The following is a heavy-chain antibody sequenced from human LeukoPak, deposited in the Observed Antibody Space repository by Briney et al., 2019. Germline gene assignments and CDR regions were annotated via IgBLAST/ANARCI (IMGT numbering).Heavy chain of an antibody. Sequence: GGSLRLPCAASGFTFSSHSMNWVRQAPGKGLEWVSSISNSSSYIYYADSVEGGLPISRDNDKNSLYLQMTSLRAEDTAVYNCASIGMVTTSDYWGQGTLVTVSS. D-gene: IGHD2-21*02. CDR2: ISNSSSYI. J-gene: IGHJ4*02. V-gene: IGHV3-21*01. CDR1: GFTFSSHS. CDR3: ASIGMVTTSDY.